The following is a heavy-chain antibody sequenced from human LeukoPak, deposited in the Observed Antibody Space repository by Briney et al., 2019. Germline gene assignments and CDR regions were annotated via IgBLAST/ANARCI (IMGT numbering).Heavy chain of an antibody. CDR1: GFTFRSYG. D-gene: IGHD3-22*01. V-gene: IGHV3-30*02. CDR2: IRSDGGDK. J-gene: IGHJ4*02. CDR3: ARDGWLGYDSSGYRYDY. Sequence: GALRLSCAASGFTFRSYGMHWVRQAPGKGLEWVAFIRSDGGDKFYADSVKGRFTIYRDNAKNSLYLQMNSLRAEDTALYYCARDGWLGYDSSGYRYDYWGQGALVTVSS.